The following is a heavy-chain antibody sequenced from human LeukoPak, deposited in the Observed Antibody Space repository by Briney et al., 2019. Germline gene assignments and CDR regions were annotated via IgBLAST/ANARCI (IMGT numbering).Heavy chain of an antibody. V-gene: IGHV1-2*02. Sequence: ASVKVSCKASGYTFTGYYMHWVRQAPGQGLEWMGWINPNSGGTNYAQKFQGRVTMTRDTSISTAYMELSRLRSEDTAVYYCARGVGGYCGGDCSPFDYWGQGTLVTVSS. J-gene: IGHJ4*02. D-gene: IGHD2-21*02. CDR3: ARGVGGYCGGDCSPFDY. CDR2: INPNSGGT. CDR1: GYTFTGYY.